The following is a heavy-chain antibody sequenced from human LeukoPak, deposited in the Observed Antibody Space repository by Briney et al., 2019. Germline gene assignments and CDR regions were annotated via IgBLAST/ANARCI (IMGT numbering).Heavy chain of an antibody. CDR3: ARGGYSSSQLDY. CDR1: GFTFSSYA. J-gene: IGHJ4*02. CDR2: ISGSGGST. V-gene: IGHV3-23*01. D-gene: IGHD6-13*01. Sequence: PGGSLRLSCAASGFTFSSYAMSWVRQAPGKGLEWVSAISGSGGSTYYADSVKGRFTISRDNSKNTLYLQMSSLRAEDTAVYYCARGGYSSSQLDYWGQGTLVTVSS.